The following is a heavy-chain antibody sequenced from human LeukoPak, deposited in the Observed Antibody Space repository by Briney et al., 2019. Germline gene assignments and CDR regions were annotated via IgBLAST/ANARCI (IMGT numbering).Heavy chain of an antibody. V-gene: IGHV3-23*01. CDR3: AKGGQIEAAGPGFDY. D-gene: IGHD6-13*01. Sequence: GGSLRLSCAASGFSFSSYAMSWVRQAPGKGLEWVSAISGSGGSTYYADSVKGRFTISRDNSKNTLYLQMNSLRAEDTAVYYCAKGGQIEAAGPGFDYWGQGTLVTVSS. CDR2: ISGSGGST. J-gene: IGHJ4*02. CDR1: GFSFSSYA.